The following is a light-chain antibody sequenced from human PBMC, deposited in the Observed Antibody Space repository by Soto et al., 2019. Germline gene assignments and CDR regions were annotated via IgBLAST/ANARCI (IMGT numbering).Light chain of an antibody. J-gene: IGKJ1*01. V-gene: IGKV1-39*01. Sequence: DIPMTQAPSSLSASVGDRVTITCRASQSISSYLNWYQQKPGKAPKLLMYTASSLQSEVPSRFSGSESGTEFTLTITSLQPEDFATYYRQQSYSTPRTFRQGTKLEIK. CDR2: TAS. CDR1: QSISSY. CDR3: QQSYSTPRT.